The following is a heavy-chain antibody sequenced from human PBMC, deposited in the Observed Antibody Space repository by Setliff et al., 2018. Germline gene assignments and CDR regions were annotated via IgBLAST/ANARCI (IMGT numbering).Heavy chain of an antibody. D-gene: IGHD3-3*01. CDR1: SGSISYNNW. V-gene: IGHV4-4*02. Sequence: TLSLPCAVSSGSISYNNWWTWVRQPPGKGLEWIGEIYHTESTNYNPSLKSRVTISLDKSKNQFSLELSSVTAADTAVYYCARDDTYDFWGGHGHLDSWGQGILVTVSS. CDR3: ARDDTYDFWGGHGHLDS. CDR2: IYHTEST. J-gene: IGHJ4*02.